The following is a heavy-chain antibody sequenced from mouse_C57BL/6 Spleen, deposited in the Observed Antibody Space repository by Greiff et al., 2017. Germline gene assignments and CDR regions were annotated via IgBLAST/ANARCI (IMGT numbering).Heavy chain of an antibody. Sequence: VKVVESGAELAKPGASVKLSCTASGYTFTSYWMHWVNQRPGQGLEWIGYINPSSGYTKYNQKFKDKATLTADKSSSTAYMQLSSLTYEDSAVYYCASYDYGYYFDYWGQGTTLTVSS. J-gene: IGHJ2*01. CDR2: INPSSGYT. V-gene: IGHV1-7*01. CDR3: ASYDYGYYFDY. D-gene: IGHD2-4*01. CDR1: GYTFTSYW.